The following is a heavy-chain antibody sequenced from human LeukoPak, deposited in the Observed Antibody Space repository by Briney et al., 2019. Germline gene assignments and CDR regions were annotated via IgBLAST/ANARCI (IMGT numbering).Heavy chain of an antibody. V-gene: IGHV3-33*08. CDR3: ATDGSKVREVIAYYFDY. D-gene: IGHD3-10*01. J-gene: IGHJ4*02. Sequence: GRSLRLSCAASGFTFSSYGMHWVRQAPGKGLEWVAVIWYGASSTHYADSVKGRFTISRDNSKNTLYLQMNSLRAEDTAVYYCATDGSKVREVIAYYFDYWGQGALVTVSS. CDR1: GFTFSSYG. CDR2: IWYGASST.